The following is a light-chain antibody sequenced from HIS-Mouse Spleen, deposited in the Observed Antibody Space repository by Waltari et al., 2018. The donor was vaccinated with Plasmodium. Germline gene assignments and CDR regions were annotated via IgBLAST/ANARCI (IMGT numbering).Light chain of an antibody. V-gene: IGLV2-11*01. CDR3: CSYAGSYTLV. Sequence: QSALTQPRSVSGSPGQSVTISCTGTSSDVGGYNYVSWYQQHPGKAPKLMIYDVGKRPSGVPDRFSGSKSGNTVSLTISVLQAEDEADYYCCSYAGSYTLVFGGGTKLTVL. CDR1: SSDVGGYNY. CDR2: DVG. J-gene: IGLJ2*01.